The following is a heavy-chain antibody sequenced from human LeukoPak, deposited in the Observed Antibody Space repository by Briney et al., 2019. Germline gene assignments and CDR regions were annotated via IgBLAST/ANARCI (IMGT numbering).Heavy chain of an antibody. CDR3: ARKSLATRAMDF. D-gene: IGHD6-6*01. Sequence: GGSLRLSCAASGFTFSSYAMNWVRQVPGKGLVWVSAVSHGDGSTFYADSVKGRFIISRDNSKNTLYLQMNSLSAEDTAIYYCARKSLATRAMDFWGQGTLVTVSS. CDR2: VSHGDGST. V-gene: IGHV3-23*01. CDR1: GFTFSSYA. J-gene: IGHJ4*02.